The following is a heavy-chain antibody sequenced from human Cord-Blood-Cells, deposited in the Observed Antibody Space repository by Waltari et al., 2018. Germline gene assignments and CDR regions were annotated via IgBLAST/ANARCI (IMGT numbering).Heavy chain of an antibody. CDR2: IYTSGST. D-gene: IGHD2-21*01. CDR1: GGSIISFY. Sequence: QVQLQAPGPGLVKASETLSLTCPVSGGSIISFYCSWIQQPAWKGLEWIGRIYTSGSTNYNPTLKSRVTMSVDTSKNQFSRKLSSVTAADTAVYYCARGGTVGIYYFDYWGQGTLVTVSS. J-gene: IGHJ4*02. V-gene: IGHV4-4*07. CDR3: ARGGTVGIYYFDY.